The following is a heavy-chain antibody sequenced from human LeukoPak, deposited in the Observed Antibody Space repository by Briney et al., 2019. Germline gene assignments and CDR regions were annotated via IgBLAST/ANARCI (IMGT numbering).Heavy chain of an antibody. CDR3: ARDHGMDV. CDR2: ISYDGSNK. V-gene: IGHV3-30-3*01. CDR1: GFTFSSYA. Sequence: GGSLRLSCAASGFTFSSYAMHWVRQAPGKGLEWVAVISYDGSNKYYADSVKGRFTISRGNSKNTLYLQMNSLRAEDTAVYYCARDHGMDVWGQGPRSPSP. J-gene: IGHJ6*02.